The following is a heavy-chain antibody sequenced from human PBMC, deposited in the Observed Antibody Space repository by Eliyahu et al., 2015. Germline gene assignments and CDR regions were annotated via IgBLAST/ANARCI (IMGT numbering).Heavy chain of an antibody. CDR2: ISSDGTTT. V-gene: IGHV3-11*01. CDR1: GFXFXDYY. D-gene: IGHD5-12*01. Sequence: QVQLVESGGGLVKPGGSLRLSCAASGFXFXDYYLSWXRQAPGKGLEWVSYISSDGTTTYYADSVRGRFTISRDNTKNSLNLQMNSLRAEDTAIYYCTRDRPEPNDNGYDRWGQGTLVTVSS. J-gene: IGHJ4*02. CDR3: TRDRPEPNDNGYDR.